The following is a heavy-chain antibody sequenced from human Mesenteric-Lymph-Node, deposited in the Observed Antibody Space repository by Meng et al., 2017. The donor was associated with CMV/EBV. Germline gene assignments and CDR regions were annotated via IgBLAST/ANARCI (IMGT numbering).Heavy chain of an antibody. CDR1: GGSFSGYY. J-gene: IGHJ4*02. CDR3: ARGSSYDILTGYFDY. D-gene: IGHD3-9*01. Sequence: QVQLRRGGAGLLKPSEPLSVTCAVYGGSFSGYYWNWIRQSPEKGLEWIGEINHSGSTTYNPSFTSRIIISVDTSTNQISLNMSSVTAADTAVYYCARGSSYDILTGYFDYWGQGALVTVSS. CDR2: INHSGST. V-gene: IGHV4-34*01.